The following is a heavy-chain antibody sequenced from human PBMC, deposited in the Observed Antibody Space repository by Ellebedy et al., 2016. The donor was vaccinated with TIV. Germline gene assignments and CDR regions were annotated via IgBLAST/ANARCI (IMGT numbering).Heavy chain of an antibody. CDR1: GFTFSKYG. CDR3: AKDRTYYDSRAFDS. CDR2: IRYLGKNK. Sequence: PGGSLRLSCAASGFTFSKYGMHWVRQAPGKGLEWVTFIRYLGKNKYYSDSVRGRFTTSRDNSKNTLFLQLNSLRAEDTAVYYCAKDRTYYDSRAFDSWGQGTLVTVSS. J-gene: IGHJ4*02. D-gene: IGHD3-22*01. V-gene: IGHV3-30*02.